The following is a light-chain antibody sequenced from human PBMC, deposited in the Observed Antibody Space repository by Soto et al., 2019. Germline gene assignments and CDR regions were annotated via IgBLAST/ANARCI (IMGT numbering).Light chain of an antibody. CDR3: QQYGSSGT. V-gene: IGKV3-20*01. Sequence: EIVLTQSPATLSLSPGERATLSCRASHSVRRYLAWYQQKPGQAPRLLIYGASNRATGIPDRFSGSGSGTDFTLTISRLEPEDFAVYYCQQYGSSGTFGQGTKVDIK. J-gene: IGKJ1*01. CDR2: GAS. CDR1: HSVRRY.